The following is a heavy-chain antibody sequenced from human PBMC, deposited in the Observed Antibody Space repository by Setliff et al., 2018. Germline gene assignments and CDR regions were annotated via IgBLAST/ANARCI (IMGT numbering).Heavy chain of an antibody. D-gene: IGHD4-17*01. CDR1: GYSISSPHY. J-gene: IGHJ3*02. V-gene: IGHV4-38-2*02. Sequence: SETLSLTCAVSGYSISSPHYWGWIRQPPGKGLEWIGSIKHSGNTYYDPSLKSRVTKSVDTSNNQFSLKLTSVTAADTAVYYCARDGGDGYGVDAYAGGGFDIWGQGTMVTVSS. CDR3: ARDGGDGYGVDAYAGGGFDI. CDR2: IKHSGNT.